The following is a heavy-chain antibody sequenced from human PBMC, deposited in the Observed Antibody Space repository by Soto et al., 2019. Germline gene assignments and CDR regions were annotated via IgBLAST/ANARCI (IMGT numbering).Heavy chain of an antibody. V-gene: IGHV4-30-2*01. J-gene: IGHJ6*02. CDR1: GGSITTAGYS. CDR3: ASRLFYYYGLDV. Sequence: SETLSLTCTVSGGSITTAGYSWSWIRRPPGKALEWIGYVYHTGNAYPKPSLKSRVTISLDRSKNQFSLKMTSVTAADTALYYCASRLFYYYGLDVWGQGTTVTVSS. CDR2: VYHTGNA.